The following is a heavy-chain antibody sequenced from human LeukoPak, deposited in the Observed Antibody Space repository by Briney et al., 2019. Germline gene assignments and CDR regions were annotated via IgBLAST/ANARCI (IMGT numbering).Heavy chain of an antibody. CDR2: INTDGSST. J-gene: IGHJ4*02. V-gene: IGHV3-74*01. CDR1: GFTFSSYW. Sequence: PGGSLRLSCAASGFTFSSYWMHWVRQAPGKGLVWVSRINTDGSSTSYADSVKGRFTISRDNSKNTLYLQMNSLRAEDMAVYYCARAETVGGTYPVDYWGQGTLVTVSS. CDR3: ARAETVGGTYPVDY. D-gene: IGHD1-26*01.